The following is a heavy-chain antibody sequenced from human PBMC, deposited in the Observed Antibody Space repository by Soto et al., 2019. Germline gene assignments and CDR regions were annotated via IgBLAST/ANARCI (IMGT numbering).Heavy chain of an antibody. V-gene: IGHV4-31*03. CDR1: GGSISSGGYY. D-gene: IGHD2-15*01. Sequence: QVQLQESGPGLVKPSQTLSLTCTVSGGSISSGGYYWSWIRHHPGKGLEWIGYIYYSGSTYYNPSLKSRVTISVDTSKNQFSLKLSSVTAADTAVYYCARTSYCSGGSCRGPFDYWGQGTLVTVSS. CDR2: IYYSGST. CDR3: ARTSYCSGGSCRGPFDY. J-gene: IGHJ4*02.